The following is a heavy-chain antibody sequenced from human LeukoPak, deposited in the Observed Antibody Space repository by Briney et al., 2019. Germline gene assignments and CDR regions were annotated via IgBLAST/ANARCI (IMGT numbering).Heavy chain of an antibody. CDR3: ARDPVAVSGSNYYYYGMDV. V-gene: IGHV3-49*04. J-gene: IGHJ6*02. D-gene: IGHD6-19*01. Sequence: GGSLRLSCTASGFTFGDYAMSWVRRAPGKGLEWVGFIKSKVFGGTTEYAASVKGRFTISRDDSKSIAYLHMNSLKTEDTALYYCARDPVAVSGSNYYYYGMDVWGQGTTVTVSS. CDR2: IKSKVFGGTT. CDR1: GFTFGDYA.